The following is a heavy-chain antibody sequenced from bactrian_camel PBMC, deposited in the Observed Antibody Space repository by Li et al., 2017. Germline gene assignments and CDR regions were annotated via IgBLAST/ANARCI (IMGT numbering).Heavy chain of an antibody. CDR1: PPTRSCYC. Sequence: HVQLVESGGGSVQAGGSLRLSCARSPPTRSCYCMGWFRQAPGKEREGIAAMDSDGSSSYKDSVRGRFTISKDNAKNTLYLQMDRLKPEDTAMYYCAARQPCRVWLGYEDPGEYNIWGQGTQVTVS. V-gene: IGHV3S55*01. CDR3: AARQPCRVWLGYEDPGEYNI. J-gene: IGHJ4*01. D-gene: IGHD5*01. CDR2: MDSDGSS.